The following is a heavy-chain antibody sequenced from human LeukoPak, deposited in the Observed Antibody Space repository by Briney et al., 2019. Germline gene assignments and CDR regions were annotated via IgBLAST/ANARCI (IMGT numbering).Heavy chain of an antibody. CDR1: GFNFSDYW. CDR2: IYIDGGRI. J-gene: IGHJ6*02. Sequence: GGSLRLSCAASGFNFSDYWMHWVRQAPGKGLEWVSRIYIDGGRIAYADSVKGRFTISRDNARNTVSLQLSSLRAEDTAVYFCARGLRDDYGTDVWGQGTTVTVSS. V-gene: IGHV3-74*01. CDR3: ARGLRDDYGTDV.